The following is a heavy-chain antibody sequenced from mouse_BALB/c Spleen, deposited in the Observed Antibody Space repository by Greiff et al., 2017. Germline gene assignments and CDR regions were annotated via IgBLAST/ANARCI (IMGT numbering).Heavy chain of an antibody. Sequence: DVHLVESGGGLVKPGGSLKLSCAASGFTFSSYTMSWVRQTPEKRLEWVATISSGGSYTYYPDSVKGRFTISRDNAKNTLYLQMSSLKSEDTAMYYCTRDPAPYGFDYWGQGTTLTVSS. D-gene: IGHD1-1*02. CDR2: ISSGGSYT. V-gene: IGHV5-6-4*01. J-gene: IGHJ2*01. CDR3: TRDPAPYGFDY. CDR1: GFTFSSYT.